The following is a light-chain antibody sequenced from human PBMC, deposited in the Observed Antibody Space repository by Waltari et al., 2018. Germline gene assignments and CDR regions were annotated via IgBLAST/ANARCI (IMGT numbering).Light chain of an antibody. CDR1: QSLLHSNGNTY. CDR3: VQVIAFPYS. V-gene: IGKV2-40*01. CDR2: GGS. J-gene: IGKJ2*03. Sequence: DIVMTQTPLSLPITPGEPASISCRSSQSLLHSNGNTYLHWYLQKPGQSPQLLIYGGSNRASGVPDRFSGSVSGTDFTLKISKVEAEDVGVYYCVQVIAFPYSFGQGTKVEIK.